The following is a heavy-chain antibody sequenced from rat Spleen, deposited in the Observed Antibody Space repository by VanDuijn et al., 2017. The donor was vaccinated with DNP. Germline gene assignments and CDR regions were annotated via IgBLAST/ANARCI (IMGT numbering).Heavy chain of an antibody. J-gene: IGHJ4*01. V-gene: IGHV2-1*01. CDR2: IWSGGTT. Sequence: QVQLKESGPGLVQPSQTLSLTCTVSGFSLTSNSVSWFRQPPGKGLEWMGTIWSGGTTDYNPAFKSRLSISRDTSESQVFLKMNSLQTEDTAIYFCTRSNSGYYVVDAWGQGTSVTVSS. CDR1: GFSLTSNS. D-gene: IGHD4-3*01. CDR3: TRSNSGYYVVDA.